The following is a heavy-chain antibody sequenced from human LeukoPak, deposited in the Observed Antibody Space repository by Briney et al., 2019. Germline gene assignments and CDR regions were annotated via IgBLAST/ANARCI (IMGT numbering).Heavy chain of an antibody. CDR2: ISATTIYT. Sequence: KSGGSLRLSCTASGFTFSNYDMTWVRQAPGKGLEWVSSISATTIYTFSADSVRGRFTISRDNVENSLYLQMNNLRGEDTGVYFCARIGLGSDAYNSFDFWGQGTLVTVSS. V-gene: IGHV3-21*01. CDR3: ARIGLGSDAYNSFDF. J-gene: IGHJ4*02. CDR1: GFTFSNYD. D-gene: IGHD5-24*01.